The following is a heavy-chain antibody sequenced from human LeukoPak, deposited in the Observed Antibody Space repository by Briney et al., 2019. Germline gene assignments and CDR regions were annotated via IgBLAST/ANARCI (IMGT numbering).Heavy chain of an antibody. J-gene: IGHJ4*02. CDR1: GFTFSSYA. CDR2: ISYDGSNK. V-gene: IGHV3-30-3*01. D-gene: IGHD1-26*01. Sequence: GGSLRLSCAASGFTFSSYAMPWVRQAPGKGLEWVAVISYDGSNKYYADSVKGRFTISRDNSKNTLYLQMNSLRAEDTAVYYCARGDTGATTPFDYWGQGTLVTVSS. CDR3: ARGDTGATTPFDY.